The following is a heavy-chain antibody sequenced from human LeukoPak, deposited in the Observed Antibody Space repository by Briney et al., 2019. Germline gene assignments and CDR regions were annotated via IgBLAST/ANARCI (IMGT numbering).Heavy chain of an antibody. V-gene: IGHV3-30*02. Sequence: GGSLRISCAASGFTFSSYAMSWVRQAPGKGLEWVAFIRYDGSNKYYADSVKGRFTISRDNSKNTLYLQMNSLRAEDTAVYYCAKDRQSYDILTGYYETDAFDIWGQGTMVTVSS. D-gene: IGHD3-9*01. CDR1: GFTFSSYA. CDR3: AKDRQSYDILTGYYETDAFDI. J-gene: IGHJ3*02. CDR2: IRYDGSNK.